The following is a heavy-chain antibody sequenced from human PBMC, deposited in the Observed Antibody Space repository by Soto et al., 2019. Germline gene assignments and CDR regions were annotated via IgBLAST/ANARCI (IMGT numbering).Heavy chain of an antibody. CDR2: IVVGSDNT. CDR1: GFTFTYSA. J-gene: IGHJ6*02. V-gene: IGHV1-58*01. CDR3: AASPSFRQNYYYGGIDV. Sequence: SVKVSCKTSGFTFTYSALQWVRQARGQRLEWIGWIVVGSDNTNYAQKFQERVTITRDLSTNTVYMDLSGLRSDDTAVYYCAASPSFRQNYYYGGIDVWGQ.